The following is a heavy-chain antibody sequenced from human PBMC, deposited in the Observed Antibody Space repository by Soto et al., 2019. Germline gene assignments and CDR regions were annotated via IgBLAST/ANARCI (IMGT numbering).Heavy chain of an antibody. D-gene: IGHD1-1*01. CDR3: AKYKGIIHHLTFDY. J-gene: IGHJ4*02. CDR1: GFTFTTYA. V-gene: IGHV3-23*01. CDR2: ITIDGGST. Sequence: PGGSLRLSCAAPGFTFTTYAVSWVRQAPGKGLEWVSSITIDGGSTFYADSVQGRFTVSRDNPRNTLYLQMNSLRAEDTAVYYCAKYKGIIHHLTFDYWGQGTLVTVSS.